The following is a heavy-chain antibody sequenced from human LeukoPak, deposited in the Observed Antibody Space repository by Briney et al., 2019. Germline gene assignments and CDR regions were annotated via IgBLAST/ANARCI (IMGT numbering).Heavy chain of an antibody. CDR1: GFTFSSYA. CDR2: ISGSGGST. V-gene: IGHV3-23*01. D-gene: IGHD4-17*01. Sequence: GGSLRLSCAASGFTFSSYAMSWVRQAPGKGLEWVSAISGSGGSTYYADSVKGRFTISRDNSKNTLYLQMNSLRAEDTAVYYCVRVGEDYGDRWDFWGQGTLVTVSS. CDR3: VRVGEDYGDRWDF. J-gene: IGHJ4*02.